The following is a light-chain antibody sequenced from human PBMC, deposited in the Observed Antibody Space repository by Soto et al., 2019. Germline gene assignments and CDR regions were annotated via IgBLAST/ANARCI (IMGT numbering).Light chain of an antibody. V-gene: IGKV3-15*01. CDR3: QQYKNWPRIT. J-gene: IGKJ5*01. CDR1: QSVSIK. Sequence: EIVMTQSPATLSVSPGERATLSCRASQSVSIKLAWYQQKPGQAPRLLIYGASTGATGLPARFSGSGSGTEFTLSISSLQSEDFAVYYCQQYKNWPRITFGQGTRLEIK. CDR2: GAS.